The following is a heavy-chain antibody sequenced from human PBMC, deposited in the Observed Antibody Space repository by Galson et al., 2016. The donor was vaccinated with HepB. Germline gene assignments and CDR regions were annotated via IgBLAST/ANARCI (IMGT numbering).Heavy chain of an antibody. V-gene: IGHV3-53*01. Sequence: SLRLSCTVSGFTVSNNYMSWVRQAPGKGLEWVSLIYSGGSTKYADSVKRRFTISRDNSKNTLFFKMDSLQPEDTAGDYCQNGRDNNYWGQGTLVTVSS. D-gene: IGHD1-1*01. CDR1: GFTVSNNY. CDR2: IYSGGST. J-gene: IGHJ4*02. CDR3: QNGRDNNY.